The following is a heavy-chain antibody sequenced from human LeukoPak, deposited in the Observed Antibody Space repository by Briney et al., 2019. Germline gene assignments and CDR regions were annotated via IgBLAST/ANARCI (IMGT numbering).Heavy chain of an antibody. D-gene: IGHD2-8*01. CDR3: ALGTINKDYYFGMDV. CDR2: ISNSGTTV. J-gene: IGHJ6*02. V-gene: IGHV3-11*01. CDR1: GFTVSSNY. Sequence: GGSLRLSCAASGFTVSSNYMSWVRQAPGKGLEWLSYISNSGTTVFYADSVKGRFTVSRDNAKRSLYLQIESLRDDDTAVYHCALGTINKDYYFGMDVWGQGTTVAVSS.